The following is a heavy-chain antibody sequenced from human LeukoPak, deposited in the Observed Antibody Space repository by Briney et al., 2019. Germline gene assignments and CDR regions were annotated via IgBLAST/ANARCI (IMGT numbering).Heavy chain of an antibody. CDR2: ITSSSSAI. D-gene: IGHD3-22*01. CDR1: GFAFSSYS. Sequence: QPGGSLRLSCAASGFAFSSYSMNWVRQAPGKGLEWVSYITSSSSAIYYADSVKGRFTISRDNAKHLLYLQMNSLRAEDTAVYYCARKSGSSGYPFDYWGQGTVVTVSS. V-gene: IGHV3-48*01. CDR3: ARKSGSSGYPFDY. J-gene: IGHJ4*02.